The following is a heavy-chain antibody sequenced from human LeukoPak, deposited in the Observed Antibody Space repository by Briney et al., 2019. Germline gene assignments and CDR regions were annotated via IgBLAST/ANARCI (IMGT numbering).Heavy chain of an antibody. CDR1: GFTFSSYG. CDR2: IWYDGSNK. D-gene: IGHD2-15*01. CDR3: AKDHGVVVVAAGFDY. V-gene: IGHV3-33*06. Sequence: PGRSLRLSCAAPGFTFSSYGMHWVRQAPGKGLEWVAVIWYDGSNKYYADSVKGRFTISRDNSKNTLYLQMNSLRAEDTAVYYCAKDHGVVVVAAGFDYWGQGTLVTVSS. J-gene: IGHJ4*02.